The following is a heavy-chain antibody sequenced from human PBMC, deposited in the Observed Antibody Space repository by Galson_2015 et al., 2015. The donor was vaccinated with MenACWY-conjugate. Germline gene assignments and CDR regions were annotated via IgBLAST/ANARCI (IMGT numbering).Heavy chain of an antibody. D-gene: IGHD5-12*01. CDR2: ISYDGSNK. CDR3: AKDLGVDSGYDSHYYGMDV. V-gene: IGHV3-30*18. Sequence: SLRLSCAASGFTFSSHGMHWVRQAPGKGLEWVAVISYDGSNKYYADSVKGRFTISRDNSKNTLYLQMNSLRAEDTAVYYCAKDLGVDSGYDSHYYGMDVWGQGTTVTVSS. J-gene: IGHJ6*02. CDR1: GFTFSSHG.